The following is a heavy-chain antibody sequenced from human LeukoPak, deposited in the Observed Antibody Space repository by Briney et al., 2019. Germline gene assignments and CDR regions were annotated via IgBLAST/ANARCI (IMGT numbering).Heavy chain of an antibody. J-gene: IGHJ4*02. Sequence: GESLKISCKGSGYSFTSYWIGWVRQMPGKGLEWMGIIYPGDSDTRYSPSLQGQVTISADTPISTAYLQWNSLKASDTAMYFCAKRDYGGKQFDYWGQGTLVTVSS. CDR1: GYSFTSYW. CDR3: AKRDYGGKQFDY. D-gene: IGHD4-23*01. V-gene: IGHV5-51*01. CDR2: IYPGDSDT.